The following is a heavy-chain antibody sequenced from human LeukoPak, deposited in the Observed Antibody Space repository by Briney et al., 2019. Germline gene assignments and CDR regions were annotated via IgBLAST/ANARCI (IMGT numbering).Heavy chain of an antibody. CDR3: ASRSSLWFFEY. J-gene: IGHJ4*02. CDR1: GFIFNDYW. V-gene: IGHV3-7*01. CDR2: INGDGSET. D-gene: IGHD2-2*01. Sequence: GGSLRLSCGASGFIFNDYWMSWVRRAPGKGLEWVANINGDGSETDYVDSVKGRFTISRDNAKKSVYLQMDSLRGDDTAVYYCASRSSLWFFEYWGQGSLVTVSS.